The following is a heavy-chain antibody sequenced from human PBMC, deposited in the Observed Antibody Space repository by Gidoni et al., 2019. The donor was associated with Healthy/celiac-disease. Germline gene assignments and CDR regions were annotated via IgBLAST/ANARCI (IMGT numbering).Heavy chain of an antibody. CDR3: TTDAILGYCSGGSCYSMDSQFDP. D-gene: IGHD2-15*01. CDR2: IKSKTDGGTT. J-gene: IGHJ5*02. Sequence: EWVGRIKSKTDGGTTDYAAPVKGRFTISRDDSKNTLYLQMNSLKTEDTAVYYCTTDAILGYCSGGSCYSMDSQFDPWGQGTLVTVSS. V-gene: IGHV3-15*01.